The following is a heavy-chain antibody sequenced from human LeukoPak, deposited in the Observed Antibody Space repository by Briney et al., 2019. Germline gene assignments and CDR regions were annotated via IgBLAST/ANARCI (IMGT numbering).Heavy chain of an antibody. CDR2: IWYDGSNK. D-gene: IGHD6-13*01. Sequence: PGGSLRLSCAASGFTFSSYGMHWVRQAPGKGLEWVAVIWYDGSNKYYADSVKGRFTISRDNSKNTLYLQMNSLRAEDTAVYYCARDQTYKQLVHYYYFDYWGQGTLVTVSS. CDR1: GFTFSSYG. J-gene: IGHJ4*02. CDR3: ARDQTYKQLVHYYYFDY. V-gene: IGHV3-33*01.